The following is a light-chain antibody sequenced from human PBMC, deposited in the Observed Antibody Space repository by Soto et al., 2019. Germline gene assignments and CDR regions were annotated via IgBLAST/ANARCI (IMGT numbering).Light chain of an antibody. CDR1: QSISIN. CDR3: QQYYNWPRT. Sequence: EIVMTQSPATLSVSPGGGATLSCRASQSISINLAWYQQKPGQTPRLLIYGASTRATGIPARFSGSGSGTEFTLTISSLQSEDFAVYYCQQYYNWPRTFGQGTKVDIE. J-gene: IGKJ1*01. V-gene: IGKV3-15*01. CDR2: GAS.